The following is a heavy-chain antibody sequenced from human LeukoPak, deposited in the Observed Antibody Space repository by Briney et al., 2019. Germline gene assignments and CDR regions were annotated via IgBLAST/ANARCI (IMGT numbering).Heavy chain of an antibody. V-gene: IGHV1-46*01. Sequence: ASVKVSCKASGYTFTSYYIHWVRQAPGQGLEWMGIINPSGGGTSYAQKFQGRVTMTRDTSISTAYMELSRLGSDDTAVYYCARNSGTWNRRGSGWFDPWGQGTLVTVSS. CDR1: GYTFTSYY. J-gene: IGHJ5*02. CDR2: INPSGGGT. CDR3: ARNSGTWNRRGSGWFDP. D-gene: IGHD1-1*01.